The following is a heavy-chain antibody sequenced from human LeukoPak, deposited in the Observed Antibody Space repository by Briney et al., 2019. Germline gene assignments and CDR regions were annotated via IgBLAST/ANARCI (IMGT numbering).Heavy chain of an antibody. J-gene: IGHJ4*02. CDR3: ARERSKGSGSSMPGY. CDR1: GYTFTGYY. V-gene: IGHV1-2*02. D-gene: IGHD1-26*01. Sequence: ASVKVSCKASGYTFTGYYMHWVRQAPGQGLEWMGWFNPNSGGTNYAQKFQGRVTMTRDTSISTAYMELSRLRSDDTAVYYCARERSKGSGSSMPGYWGQGTLVTVSS. CDR2: FNPNSGGT.